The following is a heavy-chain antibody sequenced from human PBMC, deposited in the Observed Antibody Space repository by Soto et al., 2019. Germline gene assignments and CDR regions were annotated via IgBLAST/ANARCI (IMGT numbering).Heavy chain of an antibody. D-gene: IGHD1-26*01. CDR3: AREIWVVGATKGSSRFDY. CDR2: INPNSGGT. CDR1: GYTFTGHY. Sequence: ASVKVSCKASGYTFTGHYMHWVRQAPGQGLEWMGWINPNSGGTNYAQKFQGWVTMTRDTSISTAYMELSRLRSDDTAVYYCAREIWVVGATKGSSRFDYWGQGTLVTVSS. V-gene: IGHV1-2*04. J-gene: IGHJ4*02.